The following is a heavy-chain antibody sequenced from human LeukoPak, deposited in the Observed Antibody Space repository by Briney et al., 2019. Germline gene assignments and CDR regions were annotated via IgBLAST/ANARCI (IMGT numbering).Heavy chain of an antibody. CDR3: ARLWGGYVGY. V-gene: IGHV4-61*02. CDR2: IYTSGST. D-gene: IGHD5-12*01. Sequence: SQTLSLTCTVSGGSISSGSYYWSWIRQPAGKGLEWIGRIYTSGSTNYNPSLKSRVTISVDTSKNQFSLKVSSVTAADTAVYYCARLWGGYVGYWGQGTLVTVSS. J-gene: IGHJ4*02. CDR1: GGSISSGSYY.